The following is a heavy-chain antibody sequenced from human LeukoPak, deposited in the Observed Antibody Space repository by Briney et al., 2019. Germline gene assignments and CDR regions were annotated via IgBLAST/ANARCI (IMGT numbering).Heavy chain of an antibody. Sequence: SETLSLTCTVSGGSISSSSYYWGWIRQPPGKGLEWIGSIYYSGSTYYNPSLKSRVTTSVDTSKNQFSLKLSSVTAADTAVYYCARLVADSGYVIDYWGQGTLVTVSS. V-gene: IGHV4-39*01. CDR2: IYYSGST. D-gene: IGHD5-12*01. CDR1: GGSISSSSYY. CDR3: ARLVADSGYVIDY. J-gene: IGHJ4*02.